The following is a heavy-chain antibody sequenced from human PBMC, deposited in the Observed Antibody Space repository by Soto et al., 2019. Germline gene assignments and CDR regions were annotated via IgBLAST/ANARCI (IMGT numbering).Heavy chain of an antibody. CDR2: IIPILGIA. J-gene: IGHJ4*02. V-gene: IGHV1-69*02. D-gene: IGHD2-21*02. CDR3: ASTPLGVVVTSHFDC. Sequence: QVQLVQSGAEVKKTGSSVKVSCKASGGTFSSSTISWVRQAPGQGLEWMGRIIPILGIANYAQKFQGRVTITADKSTSTAYMELSSLRSEDTAVYYCASTPLGVVVTSHFDCWGQGTLVTVSS. CDR1: GGTFSSST.